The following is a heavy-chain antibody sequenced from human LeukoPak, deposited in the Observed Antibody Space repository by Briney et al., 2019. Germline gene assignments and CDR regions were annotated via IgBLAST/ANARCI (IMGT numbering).Heavy chain of an antibody. CDR2: ISGSGGST. CDR3: AKGATDYDYVWGSYRYTTYYYYGMDV. D-gene: IGHD3-16*02. J-gene: IGHJ6*02. CDR1: GFTFSSYA. Sequence: PGGSLRLSCAASGFTFSSYAMSWVRQAPGKGLEWVSAISGSGGSTYYADSVKGRFTISRDNSKNTLYLQMNSLRAGDTAVYYCAKGATDYDYVWGSYRYTTYYYYGMDVWGQGATVTVSS. V-gene: IGHV3-23*01.